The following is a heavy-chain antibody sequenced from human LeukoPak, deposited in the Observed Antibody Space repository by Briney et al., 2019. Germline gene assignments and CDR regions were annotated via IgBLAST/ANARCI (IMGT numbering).Heavy chain of an antibody. CDR1: GGSISSGGYC. CDR3: ARHVVLDDAFDI. Sequence: KPSETLSLTCTVSGGSISSGGYCWSWVRQQPGKGREWIGYIYYSGSTFYNPSLKSRVTISVDTSKTQFSLKLSSVTAADTAVYYCARHVVLDDAFDIWGQGTMVTV. J-gene: IGHJ3*02. V-gene: IGHV4-31*03. CDR2: IYYSGST. D-gene: IGHD2-15*01.